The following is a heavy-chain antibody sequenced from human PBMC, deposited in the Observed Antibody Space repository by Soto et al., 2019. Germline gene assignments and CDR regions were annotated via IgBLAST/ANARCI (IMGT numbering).Heavy chain of an antibody. D-gene: IGHD5-18*01. CDR3: ARDLGYSSGPHDY. Sequence: ASVEVSCKASGYTFSNFGITWVRQAPGQGLEWMGWISAYNGNTDYAQKLQGRVTMTTDTSTSTAYMELRSLRSDDTAVYYCARDLGYSSGPHDYWGQGTLVTVSS. CDR2: ISAYNGNT. J-gene: IGHJ4*02. CDR1: GYTFSNFG. V-gene: IGHV1-18*01.